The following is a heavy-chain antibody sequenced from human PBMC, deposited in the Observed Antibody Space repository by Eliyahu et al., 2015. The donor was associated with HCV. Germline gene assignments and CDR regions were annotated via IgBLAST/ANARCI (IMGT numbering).Heavy chain of an antibody. CDR1: GFTFSSYA. V-gene: IGHV3-23*01. Sequence: EVQLLESGGGLVQPGGSLRLSCAASGFTFSSYAXSWVRRAPGKGLEWVSAISGSGGSTYYADSVKGRFTISRDNSKNTLYLQMNSLRAEDTAVYYCAKVGGVYYDYIWGSYRPPLTFDYWGQGTLVTVSS. CDR2: ISGSGGST. J-gene: IGHJ4*02. D-gene: IGHD3-16*02. CDR3: AKVGGVYYDYIWGSYRPPLTFDY.